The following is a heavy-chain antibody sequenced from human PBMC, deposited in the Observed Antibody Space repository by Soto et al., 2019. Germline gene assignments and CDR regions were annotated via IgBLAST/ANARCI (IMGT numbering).Heavy chain of an antibody. J-gene: IGHJ4*02. CDR3: ARDRVRGYSSGWYYFDY. V-gene: IGHV4-4*02. D-gene: IGHD6-19*01. Sequence: SETLSLTCAVSGGSISSSNWWSWVRQPPGKGLEWIGEIYHSGSTNYNPSLKSRVTISVDKSKNQFSLKLSSVTAADTAVYYCARDRVRGYSSGWYYFDYWGQGTLVTVSS. CDR1: GGSISSSNW. CDR2: IYHSGST.